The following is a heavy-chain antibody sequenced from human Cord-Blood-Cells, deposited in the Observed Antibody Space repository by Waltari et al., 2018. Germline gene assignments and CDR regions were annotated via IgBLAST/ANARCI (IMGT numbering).Heavy chain of an antibody. J-gene: IGHJ3*02. D-gene: IGHD6-13*01. Sequence: QVQLVESGGGVVQPGRSLRLSCAASGFTFSSYAMHWVRQAPGEGLEWVADIAYDGSNKYYADSVKGRFTISRDNSKNTLYLQMNSLRAEDTAVYYCARAPSLVQGAFDIWGQGTMVTVSS. CDR1: GFTFSSYA. V-gene: IGHV3-30*04. CDR2: IAYDGSNK. CDR3: ARAPSLVQGAFDI.